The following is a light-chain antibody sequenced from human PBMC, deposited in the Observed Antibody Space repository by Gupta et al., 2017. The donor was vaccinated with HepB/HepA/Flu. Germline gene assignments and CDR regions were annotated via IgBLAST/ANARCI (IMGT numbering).Light chain of an antibody. J-gene: IGLJ3*02. CDR1: SGSVSTSYY. Sequence: TVVTQESSFSLSPGGTVTLTCGLTSGSVSTSYYPSWYQQTPGQAPRTLIYSTNTRSSGVPDRFSGSILGNKAALTITGAQAEDESDYYCVLYMGSGISVFGGGTKLTVL. CDR2: STN. CDR3: VLYMGSGISV. V-gene: IGLV8-61*01.